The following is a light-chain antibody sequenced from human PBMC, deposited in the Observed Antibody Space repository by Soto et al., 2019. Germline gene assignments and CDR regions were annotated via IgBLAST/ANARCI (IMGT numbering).Light chain of an antibody. V-gene: IGKV3-20*01. J-gene: IGKJ1*01. CDR2: GAS. Sequence: EVMLTQSRGTLSLSPGERATLSCRASQSVSSNYLAWYQQKSGQAPRPLIYGASNRATGIPDRFSGSGSGTDFTLTIRRLEPEDFAVYYCQQYDTSPRTFGQGTKVEFK. CDR1: QSVSSNY. CDR3: QQYDTSPRT.